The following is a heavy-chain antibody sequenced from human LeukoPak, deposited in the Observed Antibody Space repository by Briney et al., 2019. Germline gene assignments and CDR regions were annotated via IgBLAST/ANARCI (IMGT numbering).Heavy chain of an antibody. J-gene: IGHJ4*02. CDR2: IGSSNSPI. D-gene: IGHD3/OR15-3a*01. CDR1: GFTFSSYS. V-gene: IGHV3-48*02. CDR3: ARDRDWSFDY. Sequence: PGGSLRLSCAASGFTFSSYSMNWVRQAPGKGLEWVSYIGSSNSPIYYADSVKGRFTISRDNGKNSLYLQMNSLRDEDTAVYYCARDRDWSFDYWGQGTLVSASS.